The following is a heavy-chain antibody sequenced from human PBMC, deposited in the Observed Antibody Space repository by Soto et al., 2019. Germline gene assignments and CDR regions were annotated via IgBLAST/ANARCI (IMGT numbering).Heavy chain of an antibody. CDR3: ARAPYRSGWSRGGYYYYYGMDV. Sequence: QVQLQESGPGLVKPSGTLSLTCAVSGGSISSSNWWSWVRQPPGKGLEWIGEIYHSGSTNYNPSLKSRVPIHVDKSKNQCSLKLSSVTAAATAVYYCARAPYRSGWSRGGYYYYYGMDVWGQGTTVTVSS. CDR2: IYHSGST. J-gene: IGHJ6*02. CDR1: GGSISSSNW. D-gene: IGHD6-19*01. V-gene: IGHV4-4*02.